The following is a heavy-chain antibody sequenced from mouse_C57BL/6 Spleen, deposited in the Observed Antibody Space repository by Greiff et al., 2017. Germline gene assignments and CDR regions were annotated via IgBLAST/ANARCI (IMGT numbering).Heavy chain of an antibody. CDR1: GYTFTDYY. CDR3: ARSPSVTDY. D-gene: IGHD2-10*02. V-gene: IGHV1-26*01. CDR2: INPNNGGT. Sequence: EVQLQQSGPELVKPGASVKISCKASGYTFTDYYMNWVKQSHGKSLEWIGDINPNNGGTSYNQKFKGKATLTVDKSSSTAYMELRSLTSEDSAVYYCARSPSVTDYWGQGTTLTVSS. J-gene: IGHJ2*01.